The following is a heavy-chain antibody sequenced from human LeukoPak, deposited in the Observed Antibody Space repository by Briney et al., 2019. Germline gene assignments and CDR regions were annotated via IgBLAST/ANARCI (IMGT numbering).Heavy chain of an antibody. V-gene: IGHV5-51*01. Sequence: GESLKISCKGSGFRFTNNWIGWVRQMPGKGLEWMGIIYPGDSDTRYSPSFQGQVTISADKSISTAYLQWSSLKASDTAMYYCARLLRYGSGSYFDYWGQGSLVTVSS. CDR1: GFRFTNNW. CDR2: IYPGDSDT. J-gene: IGHJ4*02. CDR3: ARLLRYGSGSYFDY. D-gene: IGHD3-10*01.